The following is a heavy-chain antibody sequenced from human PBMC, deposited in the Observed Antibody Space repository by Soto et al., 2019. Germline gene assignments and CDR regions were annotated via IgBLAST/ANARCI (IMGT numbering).Heavy chain of an antibody. CDR1: RGTFSSYA. CDR2: IIPIFGTA. V-gene: IGHV1-69*06. D-gene: IGHD3-10*01. CDR3: ESSLIGSGDY. Sequence: GASVKVSCKASRGTFSSYAISWVRQAPGQGLEWMGVIIPIFGTAHYAQKFPGRVTITADKSTSTAYIELSSLRSEDTAVYYCESSLIGSGDYWGQGTLVTVS. J-gene: IGHJ4*02.